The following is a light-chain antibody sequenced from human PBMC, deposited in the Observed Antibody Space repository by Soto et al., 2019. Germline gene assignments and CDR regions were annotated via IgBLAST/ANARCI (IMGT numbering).Light chain of an antibody. V-gene: IGKV4-1*01. CDR1: QSVLHSANNKNY. J-gene: IGKJ1*01. CDR3: QQSYSSRA. Sequence: DIVMTQSPDSLAVSLGDRATINCKSSQSVLHSANNKNYLHGYQQKPRQPPKLLIYWASTRESGVPNRFSGSVSETDFTLTISSRQAEDVAVYYCQQSYSSRAFGQWTKVAIK. CDR2: WAS.